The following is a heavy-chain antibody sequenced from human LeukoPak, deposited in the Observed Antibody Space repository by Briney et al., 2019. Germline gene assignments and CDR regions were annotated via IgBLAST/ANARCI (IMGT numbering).Heavy chain of an antibody. CDR1: GGSFSGYY. J-gene: IGHJ4*02. CDR3: ALTYYYDSSGYYWNY. D-gene: IGHD3-22*01. V-gene: IGHV4-34*01. Sequence: PSETLSLTCAVYGGSFSGYYWSWIRQPPGKGLEWLGEINHSGSTDYNPSLKSRVTISVDTSKNQFSLKLSSVTAADTAVYYCALTYYYDSSGYYWNYWGQGTLVTVSS. CDR2: INHSGST.